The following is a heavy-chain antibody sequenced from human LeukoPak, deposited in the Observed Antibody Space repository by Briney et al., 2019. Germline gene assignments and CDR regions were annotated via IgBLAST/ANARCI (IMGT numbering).Heavy chain of an antibody. D-gene: IGHD3-3*01. J-gene: IGHJ4*02. V-gene: IGHV3-30*02. CDR1: GFTFSSYG. CDR2: IRYDGSNN. CDR3: VRFLEWLTDY. Sequence: PGGSLRLSCAASGFTFSSYGMHWVRQAPGKGLEWVAFIRYDGSNNYYADSVKGRFTISKDNSKNTLYLQMNSLRAEDTAVYYCVRFLEWLTDYWGQGTLVTVSS.